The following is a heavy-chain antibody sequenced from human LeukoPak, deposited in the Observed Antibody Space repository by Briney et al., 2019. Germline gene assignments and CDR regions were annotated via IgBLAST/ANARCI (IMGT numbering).Heavy chain of an antibody. CDR3: ARVDSSGWYCYSFDD. V-gene: IGHV3-30-3*01. Sequence: PGRSLRLSCAASGFIFSNYAMHWVRQAPGKGLEWVAIISYDGGNRYYADSVKDRFTISRDNSKSTLYLQMNSLRAEDTAIYYCARVDSSGWYCYSFDDWGQGTLVTVSP. D-gene: IGHD6-19*01. CDR2: ISYDGGNR. CDR1: GFIFSNYA. J-gene: IGHJ4*02.